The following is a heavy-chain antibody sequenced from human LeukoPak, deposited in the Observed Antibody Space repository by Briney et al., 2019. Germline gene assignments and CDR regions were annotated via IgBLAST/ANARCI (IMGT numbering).Heavy chain of an antibody. CDR1: GYSISSGYY. Sequence: SETLSLTCTVSGYSISSGYYWGWIRQPPGKGLEWIGSIYYSGSTYYNPSLKSRVTISVDTSKNQFSLKLSSVTAADTAVYYCARARGGSYRLYRYYFDYWGQGTLVTVSS. CDR3: ARARGGSYRLYRYYFDY. D-gene: IGHD3-16*02. CDR2: IYYSGST. V-gene: IGHV4-38-2*02. J-gene: IGHJ4*02.